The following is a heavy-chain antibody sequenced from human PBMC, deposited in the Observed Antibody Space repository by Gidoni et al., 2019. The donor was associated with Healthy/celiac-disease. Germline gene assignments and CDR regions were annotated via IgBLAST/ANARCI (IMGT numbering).Heavy chain of an antibody. D-gene: IGHD4-4*01. V-gene: IGHV1-46*01. CDR1: GYTFTSYS. J-gene: IGHJ4*02. Sequence: QVQLVQSGAEVKKPGASVKVSCKASGYTFTSYSMHCVRQAPGQGLEWMGIINPRGGSTSYAQKCQGIVTMTRDTSTSTVYMELSSLRSEDTAVYYCARGGKHDYSIGVDYWGQGTLVTVSS. CDR2: INPRGGST. CDR3: ARGGKHDYSIGVDY.